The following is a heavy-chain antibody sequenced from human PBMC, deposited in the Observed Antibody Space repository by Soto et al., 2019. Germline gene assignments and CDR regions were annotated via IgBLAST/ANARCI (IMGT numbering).Heavy chain of an antibody. J-gene: IGHJ4*02. D-gene: IGHD1-26*01. CDR2: VSATAGTT. Sequence: GGSLRLSCAASGFTFSNYAMSWVRQAPGKGLEWVSRVSATAGTTYYTDSVKGRFTISRDNSRNTVYLQMNSLRADDTAVYYCAKDPLAGGFDYWGQGTLVTVSS. CDR1: GFTFSNYA. V-gene: IGHV3-23*01. CDR3: AKDPLAGGFDY.